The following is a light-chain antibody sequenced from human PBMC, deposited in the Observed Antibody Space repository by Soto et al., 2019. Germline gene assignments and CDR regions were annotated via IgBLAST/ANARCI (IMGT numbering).Light chain of an antibody. CDR3: QSYDSSLSAWV. Sequence: QSALTQPPSVSGAPGQRVTISCTGSSSNIGAGYDVPWYQQIPGTAPKLLIYLNNNRPSGVPDRFSGSKSGTSASLAITGLQAEDEADYYCQSYDSSLSAWVFGGGTKLTVL. CDR1: SSNIGAGYD. CDR2: LNN. V-gene: IGLV1-40*01. J-gene: IGLJ3*02.